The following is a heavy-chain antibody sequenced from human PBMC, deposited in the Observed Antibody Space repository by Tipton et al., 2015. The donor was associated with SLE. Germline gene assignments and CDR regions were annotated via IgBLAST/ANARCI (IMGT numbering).Heavy chain of an antibody. CDR3: AGEPDY. V-gene: IGHV4-59*01. Sequence: TLSLTCTDSGGSISSYFWSWIRQPPGLGLEWIGHISYSGSTNYNPSLKSRVTISVDTPKNQFSLKLSSVTAADTAVYYCAGEPDYWGQGTLVTVSS. CDR2: ISYSGST. CDR1: GGSISSYF. J-gene: IGHJ4*02.